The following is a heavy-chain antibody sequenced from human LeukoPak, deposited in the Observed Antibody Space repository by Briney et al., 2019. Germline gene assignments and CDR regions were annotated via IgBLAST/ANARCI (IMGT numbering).Heavy chain of an antibody. J-gene: IGHJ5*02. CDR1: GFTFSSYA. D-gene: IGHD3-10*01. CDR3: AKDPLWFGELSGWFDP. V-gene: IGHV3-23*01. Sequence: GGSLRLSCAASGFTFSSYAMSWVRQAPGKGLEWVSAISGGGGSTYYADSVKGRFTISRDNSKNTLYLQMNSLRAEDTAVYYCAKDPLWFGELSGWFDPWGQGTLVTVSS. CDR2: ISGGGGST.